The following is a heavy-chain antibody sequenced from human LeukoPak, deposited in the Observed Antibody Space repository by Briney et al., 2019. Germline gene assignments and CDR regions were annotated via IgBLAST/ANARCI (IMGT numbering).Heavy chain of an antibody. D-gene: IGHD3-22*01. CDR2: IYYCGTT. J-gene: IGHJ6*02. CDR1: GGSISTSY. Sequence: SESLSLTCTVSGGSISTSYWSWIRQPPGKGLEWIGFIYYCGTTDYNPSLKSRATISLDTSKKHFSLKLNSVTAADTAVDSCARSYDSRGYYYFGMDVWGQGTTVSVAS. CDR3: ARSYDSRGYYYFGMDV. V-gene: IGHV4-59*01.